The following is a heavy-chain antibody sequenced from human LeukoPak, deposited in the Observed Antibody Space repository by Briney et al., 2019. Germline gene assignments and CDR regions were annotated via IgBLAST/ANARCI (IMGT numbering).Heavy chain of an antibody. Sequence: GGSLRLSCAASGFTFSRDWMHWVHQAPGKGLVWVSRISDDGSITTYADSVQGRFTISRDNAKSTVFLQMNSLRVEDTAVYFCVRRHNEYNVYDRHFDFWGQGILVTVSS. CDR2: ISDDGSIT. V-gene: IGHV3-74*03. D-gene: IGHD5/OR15-5a*01. CDR3: VRRHNEYNVYDRHFDF. J-gene: IGHJ4*02. CDR1: GFTFSRDW.